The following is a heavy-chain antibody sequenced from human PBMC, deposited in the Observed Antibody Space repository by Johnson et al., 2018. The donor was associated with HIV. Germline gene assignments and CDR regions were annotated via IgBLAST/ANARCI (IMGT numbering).Heavy chain of an antibody. J-gene: IGHJ3*01. CDR1: GFTFDDYG. CDR2: ISSSGSSI. CDR3: ARDSTPWGGEHVGYAFDL. D-gene: IGHD4-17*01. V-gene: IGHV3-11*04. Sequence: QVQLVESGGGVVRPGGSLRLSCAASGFTFDDYGMSWSRQAPGKGLEWVSYISSSGSSIYYTASLQGRFTISRDNAKNSLYLQMNSLKAEDTGVYYCARDSTPWGGEHVGYAFDLWGRGTLVTISS.